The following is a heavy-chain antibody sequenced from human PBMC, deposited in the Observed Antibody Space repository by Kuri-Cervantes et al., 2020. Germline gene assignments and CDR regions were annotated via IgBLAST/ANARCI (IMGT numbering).Heavy chain of an antibody. D-gene: IGHD3-22*01. CDR2: INPNSGGT. J-gene: IGHJ3*02. V-gene: IGHV1-2*02. CDR1: GYTFTGYY. CDR3: ARQIVVDAFDI. Sequence: ASVKVSCKASGYTFTGYYMYWVRQAPGQGLEWMGWINPNSGGTNYAQKFQGRVTMTRDKSISTAYMELSRLRSDDTAVYYCARQIVVDAFDIWGQGTMVTVSS.